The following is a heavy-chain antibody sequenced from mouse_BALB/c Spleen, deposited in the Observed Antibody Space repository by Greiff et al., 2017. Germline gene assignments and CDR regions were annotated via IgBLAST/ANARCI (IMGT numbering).Heavy chain of an antibody. J-gene: IGHJ2*01. D-gene: IGHD2-1*01. Sequence: EVQGVESGGGLVKPGGSLKLSCAASGFTFSSYAMSWVRQTPEKRLEWVASISSGGSTYYPDSVKGRFTISRDNARNILYLQMSSLRSEDTAMYYCARGRGKYDYWGQGTTLTVSS. CDR3: ARGRGKYDY. CDR2: ISSGGST. CDR1: GFTFSSYA. V-gene: IGHV5-6-5*01.